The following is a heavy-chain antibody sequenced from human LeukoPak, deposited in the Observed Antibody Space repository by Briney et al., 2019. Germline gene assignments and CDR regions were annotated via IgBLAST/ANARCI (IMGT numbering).Heavy chain of an antibody. D-gene: IGHD6-6*01. J-gene: IGHJ4*02. CDR3: ARLNWQLDHYFDY. CDR2: IKRDGSGT. Sequence: PGGSLRLSCAASGFSFSTYWMHWVRQAPGKGLVWVSRIKRDGSGTDYADSVKGRFSISRDHGKNTVYLQMNSLRAEDTAVYYCARLNWQLDHYFDYWGQGTPVTVSS. V-gene: IGHV3-74*01. CDR1: GFSFSTYW.